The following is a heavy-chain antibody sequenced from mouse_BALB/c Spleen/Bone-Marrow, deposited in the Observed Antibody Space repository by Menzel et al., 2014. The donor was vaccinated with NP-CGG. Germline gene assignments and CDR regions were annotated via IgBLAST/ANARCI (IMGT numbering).Heavy chain of an antibody. J-gene: IGHJ3*01. V-gene: IGHV14-3*02. D-gene: IGHD1-3*01. CDR3: XXXXXXXSSXVY. CDR2: IDPANGNT. Sequence: VQLQQSGAELVKPGASVKLSCTASGFNIKDTYMHWVKQRPEQGLEWIGRIDPANGNTKYDPKFQGKATITADTSSNTAYLQLSSLTSEXXXVXXXXXXXXXXSSXVYXGXXTLVTVSA. CDR1: GFNIKDTY.